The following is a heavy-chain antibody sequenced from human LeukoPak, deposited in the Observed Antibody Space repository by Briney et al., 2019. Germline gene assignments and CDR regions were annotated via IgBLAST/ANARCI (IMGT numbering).Heavy chain of an antibody. CDR3: ASHSATEDYFDY. J-gene: IGHJ4*02. CDR2: IYYSGST. Sequence: SETLSLTCTVSGYSISSGYYWSWIRQPPGKGLEWIGYIYYSGSTNYNPSLKSRVTISVDTSKNQFSLKLSSVTAADTAVYYCASHSATEDYFDYWGQGTLVTVSS. V-gene: IGHV4-59*08. CDR1: GYSISSGYY. D-gene: IGHD5-12*01.